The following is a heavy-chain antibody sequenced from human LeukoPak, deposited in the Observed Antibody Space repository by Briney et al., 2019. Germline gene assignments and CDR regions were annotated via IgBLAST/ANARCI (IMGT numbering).Heavy chain of an antibody. Sequence: PSETLSLTCAVYGGSFSGYYWSWIRQPPGKGLEWIGEINHSGSTNYNPSLKSRVTISVDTSKNQFSLKLSSVTAADTAVYYCARQAWGVLHWFDPWGQGTLVTVSS. CDR3: ARQAWGVLHWFDP. CDR2: INHSGST. J-gene: IGHJ5*02. CDR1: GGSFSGYY. V-gene: IGHV4-34*01. D-gene: IGHD3-10*01.